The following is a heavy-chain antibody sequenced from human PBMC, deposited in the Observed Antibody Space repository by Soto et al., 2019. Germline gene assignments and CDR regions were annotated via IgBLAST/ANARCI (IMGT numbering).Heavy chain of an antibody. CDR2: IYYSGST. V-gene: IGHV4-30-4*01. J-gene: IGHJ3*02. CDR3: ASQDGRSWGAHAFDI. CDR1: GGSISSGDYY. Sequence: SETLSLTCTVSGGSISSGDYYWSWIRQPPGKGLEWIGYIYYSGSTYYNPSLKSRVTISVDTSKNQFSLKLSSVTAADTAVYYCASQDGRSWGAHAFDIWGQGTMVTVSS. D-gene: IGHD3-16*01.